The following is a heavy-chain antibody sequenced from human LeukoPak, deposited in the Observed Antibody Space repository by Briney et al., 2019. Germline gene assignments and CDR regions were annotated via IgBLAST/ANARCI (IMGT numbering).Heavy chain of an antibody. CDR2: IYYSGST. Sequence: SETLSLTCTVSGGSISSYYWSWIRQPPGKGLEWIGYIYYSGSTNYNPSLKSRVTISVDTSKNQFSLKLSSVTAADTAGYYCARARGVITPDWFDPWGQGTLVTVSS. J-gene: IGHJ5*02. CDR1: GGSISSYY. D-gene: IGHD3-10*01. V-gene: IGHV4-59*01. CDR3: ARARGVITPDWFDP.